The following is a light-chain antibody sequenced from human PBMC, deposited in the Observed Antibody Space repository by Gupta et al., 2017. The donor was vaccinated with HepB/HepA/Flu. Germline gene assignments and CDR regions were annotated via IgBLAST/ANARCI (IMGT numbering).Light chain of an antibody. V-gene: IGKV1-33*01. Sequence: DIQMTQSPSSLSASIGDRVTISCQASHDISNHLNWFQQRPGKAPKLLIYDASKVETGVPSRFGGVGSGTDFTFTITSRQPEDFAKYYCQHEYYLFFTFGHGTXVDV. J-gene: IGKJ3*01. CDR3: QHEYYLFFT. CDR2: DAS. CDR1: HDISNH.